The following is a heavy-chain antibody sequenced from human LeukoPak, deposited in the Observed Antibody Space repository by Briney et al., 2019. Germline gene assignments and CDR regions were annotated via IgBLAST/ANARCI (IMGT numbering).Heavy chain of an antibody. CDR1: GYTFTSYA. Sequence: GASVKVSCKASGYTFTSYAMNWVRQAPGQGLEWMGWINPNSGGTNYAQKFQGRVTMTRDTSISTAYMELSRLRSDDTAVYYCASGVYSQSNWFDPWGQGTLVTVSS. V-gene: IGHV1-2*02. D-gene: IGHD2-8*01. CDR3: ASGVYSQSNWFDP. J-gene: IGHJ5*02. CDR2: INPNSGGT.